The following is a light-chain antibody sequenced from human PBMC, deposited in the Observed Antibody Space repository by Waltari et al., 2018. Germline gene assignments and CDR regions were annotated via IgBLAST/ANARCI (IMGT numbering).Light chain of an antibody. CDR2: DVT. J-gene: IGLJ3*02. CDR1: SSDIGSYNL. Sequence: QSALTQPASVSASPGQSITISCKGTSSDIGSYNLFSCYQQHPGKAPKVIIYDVTKRPSGVSNRFSGSKSGYTASLTVSGLQAEDESDYYCCSYAGDSLWVFGGGTKLTVL. V-gene: IGLV2-23*02. CDR3: CSYAGDSLWV.